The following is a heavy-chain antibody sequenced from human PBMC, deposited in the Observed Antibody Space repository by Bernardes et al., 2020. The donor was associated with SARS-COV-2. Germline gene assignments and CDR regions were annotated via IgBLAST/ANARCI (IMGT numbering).Heavy chain of an antibody. CDR1: GFSLSTSGLG. CDR2: IYWDDDK. V-gene: IGHV2-5*02. J-gene: IGHJ5*02. CDR3: ARWFGMITRAWFDP. Sequence: SGPTLVKPTQTLTLTCTFSGFSLSTSGLGVGWIRQPPGKALEWLALIYWDDDKRYSPSLKSRLSITKDTSKNQVVLTMTNMDPVDTATYYCARWFGMITRAWFDPWGQGTLVTVA. D-gene: IGHD3-16*01.